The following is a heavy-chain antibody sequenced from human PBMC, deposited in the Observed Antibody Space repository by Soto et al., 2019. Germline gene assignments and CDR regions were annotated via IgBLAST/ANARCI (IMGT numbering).Heavy chain of an antibody. Sequence: LSLSCAASGFTFSSYSMNWVRQAPGKGLEWVSYIGVSSSSIYYADSAKGRFTISRDNAKNSLYLQMNSLRAEDTAVYYCARVNTSSGWYEDYWGQGTLVTVSS. D-gene: IGHD6-19*01. V-gene: IGHV3-48*01. CDR1: GFTFSSYS. J-gene: IGHJ4*02. CDR2: IGVSSSSI. CDR3: ARVNTSSGWYEDY.